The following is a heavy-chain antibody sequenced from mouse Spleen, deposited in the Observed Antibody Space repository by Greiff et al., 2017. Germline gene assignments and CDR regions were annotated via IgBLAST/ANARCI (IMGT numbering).Heavy chain of an antibody. CDR2: IDPETGGT. CDR1: GYTFTDYE. D-gene: IGHD1-1*02. Sequence: QVQLKQSGAELVRPGASVTLSCKASGYTFTDYEIHWVKQTPVHGLEWIGAIDPETGGTAYNQKFKGKAILTADKSSSTAYMELRSLTSEDSAVYYCTRRRIWYYFDYWGQGTTLTVSS. J-gene: IGHJ2*01. CDR3: TRRRIWYYFDY. V-gene: IGHV1-15*01.